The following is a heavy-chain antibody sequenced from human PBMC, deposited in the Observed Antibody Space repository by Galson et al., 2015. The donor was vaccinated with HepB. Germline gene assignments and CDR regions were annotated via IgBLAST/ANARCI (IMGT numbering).Heavy chain of an antibody. CDR2: IGTSGDM. J-gene: IGHJ3*01. CDR1: GFSFSDYD. V-gene: IGHV3-13*01. D-gene: IGHD3-16*01. CDR3: TRGGGHPYPDAFDV. Sequence: SLRLSCAGSGFSFSDYDMFWVRQGTGRGLEWVASIGTSGDMAYATSVKGRFTISREDASSSVYLQMNNRSAGDTAVYFCTRGGGHPYPDAFDVWGQGAMVTVSS.